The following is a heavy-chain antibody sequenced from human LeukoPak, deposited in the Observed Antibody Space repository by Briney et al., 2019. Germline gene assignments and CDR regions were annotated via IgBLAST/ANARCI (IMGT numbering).Heavy chain of an antibody. CDR3: ARDSSRWRSDY. V-gene: IGHV1-18*01. CDR2: ISAYNGNT. CDR1: GYTFTIYG. Sequence: ASVKVSCKASGYTFTIYGISWVRQAPGQGLEWMGWISAYNGNTNYAQKLQGRVTMTTDTSTSTAYMELRSLRSDDTPVYYCARDSSRWRSDYWGQGTLVTVSS. D-gene: IGHD6-19*01. J-gene: IGHJ4*02.